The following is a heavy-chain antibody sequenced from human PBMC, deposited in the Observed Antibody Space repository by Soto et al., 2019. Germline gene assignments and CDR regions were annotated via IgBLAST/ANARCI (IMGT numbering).Heavy chain of an antibody. D-gene: IGHD2-2*01. J-gene: IGHJ4*02. V-gene: IGHV1-2*02. Sequence: ASVKVSCKASGYTFTGYYMHWVRQAPGQGLEWMGWINPNSGGTNYAQKFQGRVTMTRDTSISTAYMELSRLRSDDTAVYYCARDYCSSTSSSGNVPDYWGQGTLVIVSS. CDR1: GYTFTGYY. CDR3: ARDYCSSTSSSGNVPDY. CDR2: INPNSGGT.